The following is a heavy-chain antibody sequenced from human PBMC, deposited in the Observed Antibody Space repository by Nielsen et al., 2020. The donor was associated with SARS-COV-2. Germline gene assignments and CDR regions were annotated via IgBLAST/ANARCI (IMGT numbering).Heavy chain of an antibody. J-gene: IGHJ4*02. CDR1: GFTFSSYA. CDR3: ARDDSGDDILTGPRSDY. D-gene: IGHD3-9*01. V-gene: IGHV3-30-3*01. CDR2: ISYDGSNK. Sequence: GESLKISCAASGFTFSSYAMHWVRQAPGKGLEWVAVISYDGSNKYYADSVKGRFTISRDNSKNTLYLQMNSLRAEDTAVYYCARDDSGDDILTGPRSDYWGQGTLVTVSS.